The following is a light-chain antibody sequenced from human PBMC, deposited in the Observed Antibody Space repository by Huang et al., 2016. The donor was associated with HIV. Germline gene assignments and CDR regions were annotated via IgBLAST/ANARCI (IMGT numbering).Light chain of an antibody. CDR3: QQYERPPDS. V-gene: IGKV3-20*01. CDR2: GAS. Sequence: EIVLSPSPGTLSLSPGERATLPCRASQSVCIYLAWYQQKPGQAPRLLIYGASKRVTRIPDRFSGGGTGTDLTLSVSRLKSEDFAVYYCQQYERPPDSFGHGTKVHIK. CDR1: QSVCIY. J-gene: IGKJ3*01.